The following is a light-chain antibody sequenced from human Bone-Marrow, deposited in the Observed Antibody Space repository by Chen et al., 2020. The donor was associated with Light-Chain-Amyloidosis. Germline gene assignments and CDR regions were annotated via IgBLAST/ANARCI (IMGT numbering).Light chain of an antibody. Sequence: SALTQPASVSGSPGQSIPISCSGTSSDVGSYNLVSWYQQHPGKAPKFMISEVNKRPSGVSNRFSGSKSGNTASLTISGLQAEDEADYYCCSYAGSSTLVFGGGTKVTVL. V-gene: IGLV2-23*02. J-gene: IGLJ3*02. CDR2: EVN. CDR1: SSDVGSYNL. CDR3: CSYAGSSTLV.